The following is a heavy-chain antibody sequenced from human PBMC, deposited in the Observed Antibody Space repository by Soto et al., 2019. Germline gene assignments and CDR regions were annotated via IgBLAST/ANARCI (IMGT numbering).Heavy chain of an antibody. D-gene: IGHD6-13*01. CDR1: GDSISSGGYH. J-gene: IGHJ4*02. CDR2: IYYSGDT. V-gene: IGHV4-31*03. Sequence: QVQLQESGRGLVEPSQTLSLTCNVSGDSISSGGYHWSWLRQHPGKGLEWIVYIYYSGDTYYNPSLKSRVAISVHTSKKQFSLNLSSSTAADTAVYYCARLAYSSRGGQFFDYWGQGVLVTGSS. CDR3: ARLAYSSRGGQFFDY.